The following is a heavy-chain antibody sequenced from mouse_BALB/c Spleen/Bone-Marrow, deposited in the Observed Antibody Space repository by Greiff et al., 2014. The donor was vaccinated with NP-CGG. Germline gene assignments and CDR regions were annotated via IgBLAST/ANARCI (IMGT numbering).Heavy chain of an antibody. CDR2: ISDGGTYT. D-gene: IGHD2-14*01. J-gene: IGHJ3*01. Sequence: EVKLMESGGGLVKPGGSPKLSCAASGFTFRDYYMYWVRQTPEKRLEWVATISDGGTYTYYSDSVKGRFTISRDKAKNNLYLQMTNLMSEDTAMYRCVRDGDYRYAWFSYWGQGTLVTVSA. V-gene: IGHV5-4*02. CDR1: GFTFRDYY. CDR3: VRDGDYRYAWFSY.